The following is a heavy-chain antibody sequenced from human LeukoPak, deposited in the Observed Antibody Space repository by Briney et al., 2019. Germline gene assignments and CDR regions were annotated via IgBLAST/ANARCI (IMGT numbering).Heavy chain of an antibody. D-gene: IGHD2-15*01. Sequence: GGSLRLSCAASGFTFSSYAMSWVRQAPGKGLEWVAVISYDGSNKYYTDSVKGRFTISRDNSKNTLYLQMNSLRAEDTALYYCARDGGVAATIDYWGQGILVTVSS. CDR1: GFTFSSYA. CDR2: ISYDGSNK. J-gene: IGHJ4*02. CDR3: ARDGGVAATIDY. V-gene: IGHV3-30-3*01.